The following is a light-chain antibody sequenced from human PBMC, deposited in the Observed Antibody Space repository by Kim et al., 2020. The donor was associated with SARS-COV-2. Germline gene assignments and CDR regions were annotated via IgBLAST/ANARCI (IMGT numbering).Light chain of an antibody. CDR3: QHRANWPPT. CDR1: QSASNY. V-gene: IGKV3-11*01. Sequence: EIVLTQSPATLSLSPGERATLSCRASQSASNYLAWYQQKPGQAPRLLIYDASNRASGIAARFSGSGSGTDFTLTISSLEPEDFAVYYCQHRANWPPTFGQGTRLEIK. J-gene: IGKJ5*01. CDR2: DAS.